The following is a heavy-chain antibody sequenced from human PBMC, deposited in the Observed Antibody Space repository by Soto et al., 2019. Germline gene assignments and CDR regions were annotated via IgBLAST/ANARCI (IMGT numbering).Heavy chain of an antibody. J-gene: IGHJ4*02. Sequence: QVQLVESGGGVVQPGRSLRLSCAASGFSLSSYPMHWVRQAPGKGPEWVAVISFDGTIQLYADSVKGRFTISRDTSTNTLSLQMNSLTTEDTAMYYCARDKKPAPPDCCDDWGQGTLVTVSS. CDR3: ARDKKPAPPDCCDD. D-gene: IGHD6-6*01. V-gene: IGHV3-30*04. CDR2: ISFDGTIQ. CDR1: GFSLSSYP.